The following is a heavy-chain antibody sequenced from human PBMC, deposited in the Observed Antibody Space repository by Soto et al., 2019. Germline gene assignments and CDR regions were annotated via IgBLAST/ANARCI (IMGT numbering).Heavy chain of an antibody. J-gene: IGHJ4*02. CDR1: GGTFSSYA. V-gene: IGHV1-69*13. CDR3: ARGGVDYYDSSGYYFSPYYFDY. CDR2: IIPIFGTA. D-gene: IGHD3-22*01. Sequence: SVKVSCKASGGTFSSYAISWVRQAPGQGLEWMGGIIPIFGTANYAQKFQGRVTITADESTSTAYMELSSLRSEDTAVYYCARGGVDYYDSSGYYFSPYYFDYWGQGTLVTVSS.